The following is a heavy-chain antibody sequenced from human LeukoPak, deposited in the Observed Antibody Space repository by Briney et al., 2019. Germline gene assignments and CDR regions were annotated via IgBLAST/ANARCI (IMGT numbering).Heavy chain of an antibody. J-gene: IGHJ3*02. CDR3: ATGSYWAFDI. CDR2: IYYSGST. Sequence: PSETLSLTCTVSGGSISSSSYYWGWIRQPPGKGLEWIGSIYYSGSTYYNPSLKSRVTIPVDTSKNQFSLKLSSVTAADTAVYYCATGSYWAFDIWGQGTMVTVSS. V-gene: IGHV4-39*01. CDR1: GGSISSSSYY. D-gene: IGHD1-26*01.